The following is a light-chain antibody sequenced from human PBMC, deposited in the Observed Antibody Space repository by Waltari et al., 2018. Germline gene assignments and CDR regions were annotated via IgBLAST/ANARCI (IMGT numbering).Light chain of an antibody. Sequence: DIMMTQSPLSLPVTPGEPASLPCSSSPRLLDRNGYNYLDCYLQKPGQSPPLLIYLGSNRASGVPDRFSGSGSGTDFTLKISRVEAEDVGVYFCMQVLQTPLTFGQGTKVEIK. CDR2: LGS. V-gene: IGKV2-28*01. J-gene: IGKJ1*01. CDR1: PRLLDRNGYNY. CDR3: MQVLQTPLT.